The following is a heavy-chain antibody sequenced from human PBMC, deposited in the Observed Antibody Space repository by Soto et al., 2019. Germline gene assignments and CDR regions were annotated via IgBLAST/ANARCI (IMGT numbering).Heavy chain of an antibody. J-gene: IGHJ2*01. CDR2: IYYGGST. CDR3: ARVAGTFYWYFDL. Sequence: QVQLQESGPGLVKPSQTLSLTCTVSGGSISSGDYYWSWIRQPPGKGLEWIGYIYYGGSTYYNPSLKSRVTISVDTSKDQFSLKLSSVTAADTAVYYCARVAGTFYWYFDLWGRGTLVTVSS. V-gene: IGHV4-30-4*01. D-gene: IGHD3-10*01. CDR1: GGSISSGDYY.